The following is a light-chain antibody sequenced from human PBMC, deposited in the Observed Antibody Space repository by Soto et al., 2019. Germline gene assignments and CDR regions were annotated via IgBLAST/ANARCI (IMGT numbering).Light chain of an antibody. J-gene: IGKJ5*01. CDR1: QSVSSS. V-gene: IGKV3-20*01. CDR3: QQYGSSPSIT. CDR2: GAS. Sequence: EIMMTQSPATLSVSPGERATLSCRASQSVSSSLAWYQQKPGQAPRLLIYGASSRATGIPDRFSGSGSGTDFTLTISRLEPEDFAVYYCQQYGSSPSITFGQGTRLEIK.